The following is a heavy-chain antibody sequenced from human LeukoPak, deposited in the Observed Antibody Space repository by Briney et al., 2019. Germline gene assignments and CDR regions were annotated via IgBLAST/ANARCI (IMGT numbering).Heavy chain of an antibody. D-gene: IGHD6-13*01. CDR2: IFHTGGT. CDR3: AYMKGSSWYYFDY. Sequence: PSQTLSLTCTVSGDSISNGAYYWNWVRQFPGKGLDWMGYIFHTGGTHYHPALESRLSISVDTSKNVFSLTLRSVTAADTAVYYCAYMKGSSWYYFDYWGQGTLVTVSS. V-gene: IGHV4-31*03. J-gene: IGHJ4*02. CDR1: GDSISNGAYY.